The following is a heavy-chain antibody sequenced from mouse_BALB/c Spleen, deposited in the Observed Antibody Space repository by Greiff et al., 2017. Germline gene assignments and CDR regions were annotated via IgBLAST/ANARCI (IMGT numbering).Heavy chain of an antibody. CDR3: AREDYGNFPWFAY. D-gene: IGHD2-1*01. V-gene: IGHV3-6*02. Sequence: EVQRVESGPGLVKPSQSLSLTCSVTGYSITSGYYWNWIRQFPGNKLEWMGYISYDGSNNYNPSLKNRISITRDTSKNQFFLKLNSVTTEDTATYYCAREDYGNFPWFAYWGQGTLVTVSA. CDR2: ISYDGSN. J-gene: IGHJ3*01. CDR1: GYSITSGYY.